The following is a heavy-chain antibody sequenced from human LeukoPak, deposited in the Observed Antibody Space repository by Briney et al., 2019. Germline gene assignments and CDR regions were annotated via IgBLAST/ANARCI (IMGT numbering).Heavy chain of an antibody. CDR2: IYSGGST. V-gene: IGHV3-66*02. CDR1: GFTVSSNY. CDR3: AISVSMIVVGFDY. D-gene: IGHD3-22*01. Sequence: GGSLRLSCAASGFTVSSNYMSWVRQAPGKGLEWVSVIYSGGSTYYADSVKGRFTISRDNSKNTLYLQMNSLRAEDTAVYYCAISVSMIVVGFDYSGQGTLVTVSS. J-gene: IGHJ4*02.